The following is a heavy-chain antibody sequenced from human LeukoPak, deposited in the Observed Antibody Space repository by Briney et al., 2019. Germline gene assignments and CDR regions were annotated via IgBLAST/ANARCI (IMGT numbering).Heavy chain of an antibody. V-gene: IGHV3-30*18. CDR2: ISYDGSNK. CDR1: GFTFSNYG. J-gene: IGHJ4*02. Sequence: PGGSLRLSCAGSGFTFSNYGMNWVRQAPGKGLEWVAVISYDGSNKYYADSVKGRFTISRDNSKNALYLQMNSLGAEDTAVYYCAKDHITAWTAFDYWGQGTLVTVSS. D-gene: IGHD1-1*01. CDR3: AKDHITAWTAFDY.